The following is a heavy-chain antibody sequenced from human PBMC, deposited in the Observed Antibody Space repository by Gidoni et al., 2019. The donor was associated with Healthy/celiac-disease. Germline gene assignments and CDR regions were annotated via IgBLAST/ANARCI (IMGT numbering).Heavy chain of an antibody. D-gene: IGHD3-10*01. CDR2: ISSSSSTI. CDR1: GFTFSSYS. J-gene: IGHJ6*02. V-gene: IGHV3-48*01. Sequence: EVQLVESGGGLVQPGGSLRLSCAASGFTFSSYSMNWVRQAPGKGLEWVSYISSSSSTIYYADSVKGRFTISRDNAKNSLYLQMNSLRAEDTAVYYCARDRGTGRGENMDVWGQGTTVTVSS. CDR3: ARDRGTGRGENMDV.